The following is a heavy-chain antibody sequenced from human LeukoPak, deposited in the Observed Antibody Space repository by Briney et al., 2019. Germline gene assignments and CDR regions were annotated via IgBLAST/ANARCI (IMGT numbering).Heavy chain of an antibody. CDR1: GFTFDKHA. CDR3: AQNPTNHEYINAGGGGFDP. CDR2: ISSDGIYQ. Sequence: PGGSLRLSCAASGFTFDKHAMHWVRQAPGKGLEWLAAISSDGIYQYYADSVKGRFAISRDNSRLTVSLQMNSLKPADTAVYYCAQNPTNHEYINAGGGGFDPWGQGTLVTVSS. D-gene: IGHD2-2*01. J-gene: IGHJ5*02. V-gene: IGHV3-30*09.